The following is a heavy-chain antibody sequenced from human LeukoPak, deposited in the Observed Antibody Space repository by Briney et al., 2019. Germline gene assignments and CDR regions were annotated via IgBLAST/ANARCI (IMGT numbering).Heavy chain of an antibody. CDR2: ISRGGSTI. V-gene: IGHV3-48*03. Sequence: GGSLRLSCEASGFSFSNNEMNWVRQAPGRGLEWVSYISRGGSTIYYADSVKGRFTLPRDNAQNSLYLQMNSLRAEDTAVYYCAELGITMIGGVWGKGTTVTISS. J-gene: IGHJ6*04. CDR3: AELGITMIGGV. D-gene: IGHD3-10*02. CDR1: GFSFSNNE.